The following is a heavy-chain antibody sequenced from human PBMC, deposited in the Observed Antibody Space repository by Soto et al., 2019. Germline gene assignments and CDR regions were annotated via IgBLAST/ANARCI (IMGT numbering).Heavy chain of an antibody. V-gene: IGHV1-18*04. Sequence: QVQLVQSGGEVKKPGASVKVSCKASGYTFISHGISWVRQAPGQGLECMGWISGKNGNTNYAQKRQGRVTLTTDTSTSTAYMELRSLRSDDTAVYYCARVSSSIVVVPDYGMDVWGQGTTVTVSS. D-gene: IGHD2-15*01. J-gene: IGHJ6*02. CDR2: ISGKNGNT. CDR1: GYTFISHG. CDR3: ARVSSSIVVVPDYGMDV.